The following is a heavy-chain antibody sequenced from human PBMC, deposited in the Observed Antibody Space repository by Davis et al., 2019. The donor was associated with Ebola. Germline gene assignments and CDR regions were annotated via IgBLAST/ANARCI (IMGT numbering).Heavy chain of an antibody. CDR3: ARGDGHNYGFDY. CDR2: IHNNDKT. CDR1: GFSLTTEY. D-gene: IGHD5-24*01. V-gene: IGHV3-53*01. Sequence: GESLKISCAVSGFSLTTEYMSWVRQPPGKGLEWVAIIHNNDKTHYADSVKGRFTISRDISKNTAYLQMNSLRADDTAMYYCARGDGHNYGFDYWGQGTLVTVSS. J-gene: IGHJ4*02.